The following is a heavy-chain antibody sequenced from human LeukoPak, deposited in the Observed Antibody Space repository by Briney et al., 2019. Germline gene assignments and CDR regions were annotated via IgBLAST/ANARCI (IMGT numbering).Heavy chain of an antibody. CDR3: ARHYYPNWIDP. V-gene: IGHV4-39*01. J-gene: IGHJ5*02. Sequence: SETLSLTCTVSGGSISSSSYYWGWRRQPPGKGVEWVGSIYYSGSTYDNTSLKSGVTIAVETSRNEFSLKRSDVAAADTAVYYCARHYYPNWIDPWGQGTLVTVSS. D-gene: IGHD3-22*01. CDR2: IYYSGST. CDR1: GGSISSSSYY.